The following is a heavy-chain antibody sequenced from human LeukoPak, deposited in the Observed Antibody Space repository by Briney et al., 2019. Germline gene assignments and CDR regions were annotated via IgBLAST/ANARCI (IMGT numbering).Heavy chain of an antibody. CDR1: GFTFGDYD. CDR2: IRADGATT. CDR3: ARDNTGSYEY. Sequence: PGGSLRLSCAASGFTFGDYDMHWVRQAPGKGLEWVSLIRADGATTRYTDSVKGRFTISRGNSKDSLYLQMNSLRTENTALYYRARDNTGSYEYWGQGTLVTVSP. D-gene: IGHD1-26*01. J-gene: IGHJ4*02. V-gene: IGHV3-43*02.